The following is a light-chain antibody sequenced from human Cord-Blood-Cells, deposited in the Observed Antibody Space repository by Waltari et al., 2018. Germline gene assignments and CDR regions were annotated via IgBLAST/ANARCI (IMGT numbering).Light chain of an antibody. CDR3: QQYYSTPYT. CDR1: QSVLYSSNNKNY. V-gene: IGKV4-1*01. J-gene: IGKJ2*01. Sequence: DIVMTQSPDSLAVSLGERATINCKSSQSVLYSSNNKNYLAWYQQKPGQPPKLLIYWASTRESGVPDRFSGGGSGTDFTFTISSLQAEDVAVYYCQQYYSTPYTFGQGTKLEIK. CDR2: WAS.